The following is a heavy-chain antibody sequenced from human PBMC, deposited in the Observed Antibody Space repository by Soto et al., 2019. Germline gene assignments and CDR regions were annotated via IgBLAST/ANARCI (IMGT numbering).Heavy chain of an antibody. CDR2: ISTYNGNT. Sequence: QVQLVQSGAEVKKPGASVKVSCKASGYTFITYGVSWVRQAPGQGLDWLGWISTYNGNTRYAERLQGRVTMTTDTTTNTAYMELRNLRSDDTAVYYCAGGPTDYYDISANSFLDYWGQGTLVTVSS. J-gene: IGHJ4*02. D-gene: IGHD3-22*01. V-gene: IGHV1-18*01. CDR3: AGGPTDYYDISANSFLDY. CDR1: GYTFITYG.